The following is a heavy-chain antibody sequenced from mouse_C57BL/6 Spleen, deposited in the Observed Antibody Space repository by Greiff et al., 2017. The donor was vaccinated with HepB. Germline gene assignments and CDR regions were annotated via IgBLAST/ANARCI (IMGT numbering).Heavy chain of an antibody. Sequence: EVQGVESGGGLVQPGGSLSLSCAASGFTFTDYYMSWVREPPGKALEWLGFIRNKANGYTTEYSASVKGRFTISRDNSQSILYLQMNALRAEDSATYYCARSPLLRYAMDYCGQGTSVTVSS. CDR1: GFTFTDYY. V-gene: IGHV7-3*01. CDR2: IRNKANGYTT. J-gene: IGHJ4*01. CDR3: ARSPLLRYAMDY. D-gene: IGHD1-2*01.